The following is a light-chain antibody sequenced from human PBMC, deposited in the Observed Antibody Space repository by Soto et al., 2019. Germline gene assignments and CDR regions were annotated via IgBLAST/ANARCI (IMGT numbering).Light chain of an antibody. Sequence: EIVLTQSPATLSVSLGERATLSCRASQSVSSNLAWYQQKPGQAPRLLMYDASTRATGIPARFSGSGSGTEFTLTISSLQSEDFAVYYCQQFNNWPRTFGQGTKVDI. CDR2: DAS. J-gene: IGKJ1*01. CDR3: QQFNNWPRT. CDR1: QSVSSN. V-gene: IGKV3-15*01.